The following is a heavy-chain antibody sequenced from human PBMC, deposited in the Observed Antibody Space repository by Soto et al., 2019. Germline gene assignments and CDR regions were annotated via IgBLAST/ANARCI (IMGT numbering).Heavy chain of an antibody. D-gene: IGHD2-15*01. CDR1: GFIFRDFY. V-gene: IGHV3-11*06. J-gene: IGHJ6*02. CDR2: ISSSSSST. CDR3: ARDRGGGQIFGGHYGMDV. Sequence: PGGSLRLSCAASGFIFRDFYMSWIRQVPGKGLEWLSKISSSSSSTDYADSVKGRFTISRDNAKNSLYLRMSSLRAEDTAVYYCARDRGGGQIFGGHYGMDVWGQGNTVTVSS.